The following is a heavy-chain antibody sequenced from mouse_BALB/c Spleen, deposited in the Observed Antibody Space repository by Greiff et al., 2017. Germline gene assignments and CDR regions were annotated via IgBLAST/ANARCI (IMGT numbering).Heavy chain of an antibody. CDR1: GFNIKDTY. CDR2: IDPANGNT. J-gene: IGHJ4*01. CDR3: AKQSTRNAMDY. D-gene: IGHD2-1*01. Sequence: EVQLQQSGAELVKPGASVKLSCTASGFNIKDTYMHWVKQRPEQGLEWIGRIDPANGNTKYDPKFQGKATITADTSSNTTYLQLSSLTSEDTAVYYWAKQSTRNAMDYWGQGTSVTVSS. V-gene: IGHV14-3*02.